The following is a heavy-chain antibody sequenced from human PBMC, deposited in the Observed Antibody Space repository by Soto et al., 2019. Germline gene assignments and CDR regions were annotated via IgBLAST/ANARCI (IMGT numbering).Heavy chain of an antibody. D-gene: IGHD3-9*01. CDR1: GYTFTSYG. CDR3: ARDGYFDGLYYYYGMDV. J-gene: IGHJ6*02. Sequence: QVQLVQSGAEVKKPGASVKVSCKASGYTFTSYGISWVRQAPGQGLEWMGWISAYNGNTNYAQKLQGRVTMTTDTSTSTAYMELRSLRPDDTAVYYCARDGYFDGLYYYYGMDVWGQGTTVTVSS. V-gene: IGHV1-18*01. CDR2: ISAYNGNT.